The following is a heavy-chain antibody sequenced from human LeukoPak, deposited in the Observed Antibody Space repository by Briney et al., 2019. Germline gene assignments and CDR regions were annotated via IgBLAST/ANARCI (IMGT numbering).Heavy chain of an antibody. V-gene: IGHV4-4*09. CDR3: ARTARLPDS. J-gene: IGHJ4*02. CDR1: DDSIRTHY. Sequence: SEALSPTCTVSDDSIRTHYWSWIRQPPGKGLECIGYVYFSGITNYNPSLKSRVTMSVDTSKNQLSLKLSSVTAADTAVYYCARTARLPDSWGQGTLVTVSS. CDR2: VYFSGIT. D-gene: IGHD2-21*01.